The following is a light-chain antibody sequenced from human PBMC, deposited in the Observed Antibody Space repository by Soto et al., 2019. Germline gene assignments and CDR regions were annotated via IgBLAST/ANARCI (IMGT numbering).Light chain of an antibody. V-gene: IGLV2-14*01. CDR2: EVT. CDR1: SSDVGEYNS. Sequence: QSVLTQLASVSGSPGQSITISCTGTSSDVGEYNSVSWYQQHPGKAPKLIIYEVTNRPSGVSDRLSGSKSGNTASLTISGLQAEDEADYYCSSYTSSSTYVFGVGTKLTVL. J-gene: IGLJ1*01. CDR3: SSYTSSSTYV.